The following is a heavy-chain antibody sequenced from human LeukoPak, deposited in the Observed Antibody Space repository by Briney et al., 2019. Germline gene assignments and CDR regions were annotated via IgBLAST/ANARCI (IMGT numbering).Heavy chain of an antibody. CDR2: IKQDGSEK. D-gene: IGHD5-18*01. J-gene: IGHJ4*02. Sequence: PGGSLRLSCAASGFTFSSHWMSWVRQAPGKGLEWVANIKQDGSEKKYVDSVKGRLTISRDNAKNSLYLQMNSLRVEDTAVYYCVRDSLVGYGHRYFDCWGQGTLVTVSS. CDR1: GFTFSSHW. CDR3: VRDSLVGYGHRYFDC. V-gene: IGHV3-7*01.